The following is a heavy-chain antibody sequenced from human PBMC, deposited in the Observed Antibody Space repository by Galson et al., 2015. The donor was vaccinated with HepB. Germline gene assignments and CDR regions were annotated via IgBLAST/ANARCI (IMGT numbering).Heavy chain of an antibody. Sequence: SLRLSCAGSGFTVGRSFMNWVRQAPGKGLEWVAVVYSGGSKHYAESVKGRFSISRDNSKNTVDLQMNSLRAEDTAVYFCARDSRGFKYGYSYDYWGQGALVTVSS. V-gene: IGHV3-66*01. CDR1: GFTVGRSF. CDR3: ARDSRGFKYGYSYDY. D-gene: IGHD3-22*01. J-gene: IGHJ4*02. CDR2: VYSGGSK.